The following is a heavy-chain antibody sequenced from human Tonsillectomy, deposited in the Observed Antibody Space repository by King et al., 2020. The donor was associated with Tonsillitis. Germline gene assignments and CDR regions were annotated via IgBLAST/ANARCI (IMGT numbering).Heavy chain of an antibody. V-gene: IGHV4-30-4*08. CDR1: GDSISRGDDY. Sequence: QLQESGPRLVMPSQTLSLTCTVSGDSISRGDDYWSWIRQSPGKGLEWSGYIYYSWSTYYNFSLKSRVTISINTSKNLFSLKMRSVTVAHTAVYYCASADGSGGFWGSNCFESCGPRIPVTVSS. CDR2: IYYSWST. CDR3: ASADGSGGFWGSNCFES. D-gene: IGHD3-10*01. J-gene: IGHJ5*01.